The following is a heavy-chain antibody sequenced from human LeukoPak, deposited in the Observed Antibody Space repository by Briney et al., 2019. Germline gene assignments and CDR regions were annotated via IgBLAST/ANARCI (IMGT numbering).Heavy chain of an antibody. CDR3: ARGADLAGDVY. J-gene: IGHJ4*02. V-gene: IGHV3-23*01. CDR1: GFTFSSYD. CDR2: ISGSGGST. Sequence: GGSLRLSCATSGFTFSSYDMSWVRQAPGKGLEWVSAISGSGGSTYYADSVKGRFTISRDNSKNTLYLQMNSLRAEDTAIYYCARGADLAGDVYWGQGTLVTVSS. D-gene: IGHD6-19*01.